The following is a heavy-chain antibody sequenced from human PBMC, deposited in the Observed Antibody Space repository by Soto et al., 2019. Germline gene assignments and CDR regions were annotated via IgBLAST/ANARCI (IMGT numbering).Heavy chain of an antibody. CDR1: GFTFSSYG. D-gene: IGHD2-15*01. CDR3: AKGGLLHYGMDV. Sequence: LRLSCAASGFTFSSYGMHWVRQAPGKGLEWVAVISYDGSNKYYADSVKGRFTISRDNSKNTLYLQMNSLRAEDTAVYYCAKGGLLHYGMDVWGQGTTVTVSS. CDR2: ISYDGSNK. V-gene: IGHV3-30*18. J-gene: IGHJ6*02.